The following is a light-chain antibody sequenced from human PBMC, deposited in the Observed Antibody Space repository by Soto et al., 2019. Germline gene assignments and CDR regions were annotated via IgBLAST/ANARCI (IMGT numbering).Light chain of an antibody. J-gene: IGKJ2*01. CDR2: AAT. Sequence: DIQMTQSPSSLSASVGDRVTITCRASQSIISYLNWYQQKPGKAPKLLIYAATSLQSGVPSRFSSSGYCTEVSLTISSMLHDDYAATYYQQSNCSPPPTFGQGTKLEIK. V-gene: IGKV1-39*01. CDR1: QSIISY. CDR3: QQSNCSPPPT.